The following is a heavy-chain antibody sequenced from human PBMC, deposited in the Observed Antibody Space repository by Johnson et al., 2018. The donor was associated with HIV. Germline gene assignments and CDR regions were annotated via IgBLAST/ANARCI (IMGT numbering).Heavy chain of an antibody. CDR1: GFTFDDYG. V-gene: IGHV3-20*04. D-gene: IGHD3-22*01. CDR3: ARASNYYDSFGYYRRGGGSDI. CDR2: IYWTGGRT. J-gene: IGHJ3*02. Sequence: QLVESGGGVVRPGVSLRLSCAASGFTFDDYGMTWVRQAPGKGLEWVSGIYWTGGRTSYADSVKGRFTISRDNAKNSLYLQMNNVRAEDTALYFCARASNYYDSFGYYRRGGGSDIWGQGTMVTVSS.